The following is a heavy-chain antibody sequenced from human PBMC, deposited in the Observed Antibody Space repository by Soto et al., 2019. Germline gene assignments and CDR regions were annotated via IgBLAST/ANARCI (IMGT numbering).Heavy chain of an antibody. CDR3: ARVSYVWGSYRYFYNWFDP. V-gene: IGHV4-34*01. J-gene: IGHJ5*02. CDR1: GGSFSGYY. Sequence: PSETLSLTCAVYGGSFSGYYWSWIRQPPGKGLEWIGEINHSGSTNYNPSLKGRVTISVDTSKNQFSLKLSSVTAADTAVYYCARVSYVWGSYRYFYNWFDPWGQGTLVTVSS. D-gene: IGHD3-16*02. CDR2: INHSGST.